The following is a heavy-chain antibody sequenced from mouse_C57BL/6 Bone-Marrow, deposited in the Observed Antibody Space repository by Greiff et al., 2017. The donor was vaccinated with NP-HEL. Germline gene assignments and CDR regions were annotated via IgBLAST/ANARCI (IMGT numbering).Heavy chain of an antibody. V-gene: IGHV1-63*01. CDR2: IYPGGGYT. CDR1: GYTFTNYW. D-gene: IGHD2-3*01. J-gene: IGHJ2*01. Sequence: VQLQQSGAELVRPGTSVKMSCKASGYTFTNYWIGWAKQRPGHGLEWIGDIYPGGGYTNYNEKFKGKATLTADKSSSTAYMQFSSLTSEDSAIYYCTRMAKGSLDYWGQGTTLTVSS. CDR3: TRMAKGSLDY.